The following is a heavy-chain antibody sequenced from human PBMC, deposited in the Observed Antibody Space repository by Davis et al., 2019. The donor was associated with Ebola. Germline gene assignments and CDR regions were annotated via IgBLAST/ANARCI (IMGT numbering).Heavy chain of an antibody. CDR1: GGSISSSNW. CDR2: IYHSGST. Sequence: MPSETLSLTCAVSGGSISSSNWWSWVRQPPGKGLEWIGEIYHSGSTNYNPSLKSRVTISVDKSKNQFSLKLSSVTAADTAVYYCARQSYSSFPYGMDVWGKGTTVTVSS. CDR3: ARQSYSSFPYGMDV. V-gene: IGHV4-4*02. D-gene: IGHD6-6*01. J-gene: IGHJ6*04.